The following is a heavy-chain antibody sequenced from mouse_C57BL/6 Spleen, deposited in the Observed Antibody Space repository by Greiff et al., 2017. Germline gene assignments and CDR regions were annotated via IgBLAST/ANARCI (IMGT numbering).Heavy chain of an antibody. J-gene: IGHJ4*01. CDR3: AREAIYDGYPYYAMDY. Sequence: QVQLKESGAELARPGASVKLSCKASGYTFTSYGISWVKQRTGQGLEWIGEIYPRSGNTYYNEKFKGKATLTADKSSSTAYMELRSLTSEDSAVYFCAREAIYDGYPYYAMDYWGQGTSVTVSS. V-gene: IGHV1-81*01. D-gene: IGHD2-3*01. CDR2: IYPRSGNT. CDR1: GYTFTSYG.